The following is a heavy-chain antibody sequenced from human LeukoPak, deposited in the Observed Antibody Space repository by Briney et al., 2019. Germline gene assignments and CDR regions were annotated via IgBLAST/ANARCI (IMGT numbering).Heavy chain of an antibody. CDR1: GFTVSSNY. Sequence: GGPLRLSCAASGFTVSSNYMSWVRQAPGKGLEWVSVIYSGGSTYYADSVKGRFTISRDNSKNTLYLQMNSLRAEDTAVYYCAKDAAYYYYMDVWGKGNTVTVSS. CDR2: IYSGGST. CDR3: AKDAAYYYYMDV. V-gene: IGHV3-66*02. D-gene: IGHD2-15*01. J-gene: IGHJ6*03.